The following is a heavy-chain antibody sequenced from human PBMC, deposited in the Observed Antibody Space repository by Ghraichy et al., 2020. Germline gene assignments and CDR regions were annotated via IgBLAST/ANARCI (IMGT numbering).Heavy chain of an antibody. V-gene: IGHV3-74*01. J-gene: IGHJ4*02. CDR1: GFTFSSYW. Sequence: GGSLRLSCAASGFTFSSYWMHWVRQAPGKGLVWISHINRDGSSTNYAGSVEGRFTISRDNDKNTLYLQMNSLRAEDTAVYYCARGGTSGLYWGQYWGQGTLVTVSS. CDR3: ARGGTSGLYWGQY. D-gene: IGHD7-27*01. CDR2: INRDGSST.